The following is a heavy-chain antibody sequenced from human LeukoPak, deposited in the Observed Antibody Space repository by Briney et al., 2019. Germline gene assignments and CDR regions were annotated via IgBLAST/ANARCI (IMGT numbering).Heavy chain of an antibody. J-gene: IGHJ4*02. Sequence: SETLSLTCIVSDGSISISSYYWGWIRQPPGKGLEWIGTIYYSGSTYYNPSLRSRLTISANTSKNQFSLKLTSVTAADTAVYYCARSDFYAFDNWGQGTLVTVSS. CDR3: ARSDFYAFDN. CDR1: DGSISISSYY. V-gene: IGHV4-39*01. CDR2: IYYSGST. D-gene: IGHD2/OR15-2a*01.